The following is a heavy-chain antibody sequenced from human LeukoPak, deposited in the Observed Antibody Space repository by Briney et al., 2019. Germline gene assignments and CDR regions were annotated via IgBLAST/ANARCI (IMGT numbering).Heavy chain of an antibody. J-gene: IGHJ4*02. Sequence: GGSLRLSCAASGFTFSSYWMHWVXQAPGXGLXWVSRINSDGSSTSYADSVKGRFTISRDNAKNTLYLQMNSLRAEDTAVYYCARDGVGSGSYGYWGQGTLVTVSS. CDR3: ARDGVGSGSYGY. CDR1: GFTFSSYW. CDR2: INSDGSST. V-gene: IGHV3-74*01. D-gene: IGHD3-10*01.